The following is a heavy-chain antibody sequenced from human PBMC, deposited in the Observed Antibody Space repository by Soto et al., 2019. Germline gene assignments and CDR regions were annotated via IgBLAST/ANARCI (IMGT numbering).Heavy chain of an antibody. V-gene: IGHV3-21*06. CDR1: GFTFSGYG. CDR2: ISSSSSYI. J-gene: IGHJ4*02. Sequence: GGSLRLSCAASGFTFSGYGMNWVRQSQGKGLEWASSISSSSSYIYYADSVKGRFTISRDNAKNSLYLQMNSLRAEDTAVYYCARDGYSSSFHPFDYWGQGTLVTVSS. D-gene: IGHD6-6*01. CDR3: ARDGYSSSFHPFDY.